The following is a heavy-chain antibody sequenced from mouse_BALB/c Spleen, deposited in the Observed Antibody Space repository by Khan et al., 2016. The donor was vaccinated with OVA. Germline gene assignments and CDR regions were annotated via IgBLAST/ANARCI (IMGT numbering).Heavy chain of an antibody. CDR3: ARRGLRWDFDY. CDR2: INPSPGYT. CDR1: GYTFINYW. Sequence: QVQLKQSGAELAKPGASVKMSCKASGYTFINYWILWVKQRPGQGLEWIGYINPSPGYTEYNQYFKDKATLTADKSSSTAYMQLSSLTSEDSAVYYCARRGLRWDFDYWGQGTTLTVSA. J-gene: IGHJ2*01. D-gene: IGHD1-1*01. V-gene: IGHV1-7*01.